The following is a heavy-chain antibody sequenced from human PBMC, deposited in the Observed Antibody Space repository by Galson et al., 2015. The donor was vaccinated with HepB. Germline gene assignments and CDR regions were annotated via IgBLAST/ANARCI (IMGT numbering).Heavy chain of an antibody. CDR1: GFTFSSYA. Sequence: SLRLSCAASGFTFSSYAMHWVRQAPGKGLEWVAVISYDGSNKYYADSVKGRFTISRDNSKNTLYLQMNSLRAEDTAVYYCARDHGIAVAGTSYYYYGMDVWGQGTTVTVSS. CDR2: ISYDGSNK. CDR3: ARDHGIAVAGTSYYYYGMDV. D-gene: IGHD6-19*01. V-gene: IGHV3-30-3*01. J-gene: IGHJ6*02.